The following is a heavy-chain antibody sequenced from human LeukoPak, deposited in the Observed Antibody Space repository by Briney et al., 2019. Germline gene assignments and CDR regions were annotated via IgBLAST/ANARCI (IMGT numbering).Heavy chain of an antibody. Sequence: GGSLRLSCAASGFTFSSYSMNWVRQAPGKGLEWVSSISSSSSYIYYADSVKGRLTISRDNAKNSLYLQMNSLRAEDTAVYYCARDGYYYDSSGYYPVPLDYWGQGTLVTVSS. J-gene: IGHJ4*02. V-gene: IGHV3-21*01. D-gene: IGHD3-22*01. CDR2: ISSSSSYI. CDR3: ARDGYYYDSSGYYPVPLDY. CDR1: GFTFSSYS.